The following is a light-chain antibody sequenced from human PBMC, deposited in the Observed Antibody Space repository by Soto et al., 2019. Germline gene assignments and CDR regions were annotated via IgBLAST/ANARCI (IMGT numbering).Light chain of an antibody. V-gene: IGKV3-20*01. CDR1: QSVSSSY. J-gene: IGKJ1*01. CDR2: GAS. CDR3: QQYHT. Sequence: EIVLTQSPGTLSLSPGERATLSCRASQSVSSSYLAWYQQKPAQAPRLLIYGASSRATGIPDRFSGSGSGTDFTLTISRLEPEDFAVYYCQQYHTFGQGTKVEIK.